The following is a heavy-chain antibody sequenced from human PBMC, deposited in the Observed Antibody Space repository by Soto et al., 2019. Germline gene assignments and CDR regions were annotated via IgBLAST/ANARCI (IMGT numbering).Heavy chain of an antibody. CDR2: ISSSSSYT. CDR1: GFTFSDYY. J-gene: IGHJ4*02. D-gene: IGHD2-15*01. V-gene: IGHV3-11*05. Sequence: PGGSLRLSCAASGFTFSDYYMSWIRQAPGRGLEWVSYISSSSSYTNYADSVKGRFTISRDNAKNSLYLQMNSLRAEDTAVYYCARDTRDCSGGSCALRLDYWGQGTLVTVSS. CDR3: ARDTRDCSGGSCALRLDY.